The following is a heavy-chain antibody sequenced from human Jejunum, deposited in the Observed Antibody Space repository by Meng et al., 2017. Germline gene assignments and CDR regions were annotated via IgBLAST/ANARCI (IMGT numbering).Heavy chain of an antibody. CDR3: ARSPTLSTVADNFYFDS. J-gene: IGHJ4*02. CDR2: IHNSGNI. D-gene: IGHD4-23*01. Sequence: SETLSLTCDVSRSSISSGYYWGWVRQPPGKGLEWIGSIHNSGNINYNPSLKSRVTISVDTSKNHFSLTLYSVTAADTAVYYCARSPTLSTVADNFYFDSWSQGILVTVSS. V-gene: IGHV4-38-2*01. CDR1: RSSISSGYY.